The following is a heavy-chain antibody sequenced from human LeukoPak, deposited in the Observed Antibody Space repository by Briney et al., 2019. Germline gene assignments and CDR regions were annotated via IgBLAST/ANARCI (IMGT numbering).Heavy chain of an antibody. D-gene: IGHD2-2*01. V-gene: IGHV4-34*01. CDR1: GGSFSGYY. CDR3: ARLDCSSTSCYKNWFDP. CDR2: INHSGST. Sequence: SETLSLTCAVYGGSFSGYYWSWIRQPPGKGLEWMGEINHSGSTNYNPSLKSRVTISVDTSKNQFSLKLSSVTAADTAVYYCARLDCSSTSCYKNWFDPWGQGTLVTVSS. J-gene: IGHJ5*02.